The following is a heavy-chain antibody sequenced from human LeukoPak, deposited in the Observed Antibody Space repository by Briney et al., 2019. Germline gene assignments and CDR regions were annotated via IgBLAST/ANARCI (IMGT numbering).Heavy chain of an antibody. J-gene: IGHJ4*02. Sequence: PGGSLRLSCAASGFTFGDYAMHWVRQVPGKGLEWVSLISGDGYITYYADSVKGRFTVSRDNSKNSLYLQMNGLRIEDTAFYYCAKDIENYDSTGHFDYWGQGTLVTVSS. CDR1: GFTFGDYA. D-gene: IGHD3-22*01. CDR3: AKDIENYDSTGHFDY. CDR2: ISGDGYIT. V-gene: IGHV3-43*02.